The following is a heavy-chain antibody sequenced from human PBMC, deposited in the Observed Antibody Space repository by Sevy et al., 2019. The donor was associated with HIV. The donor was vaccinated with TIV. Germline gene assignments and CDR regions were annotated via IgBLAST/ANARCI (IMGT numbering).Heavy chain of an antibody. CDR1: GFTFSSYG. CDR3: AKDYGAFDY. D-gene: IGHD1-26*01. J-gene: IGHJ4*02. Sequence: GVSLRLSCAASGFTFSSYGMHWVRQAPGKGLEWVAVISYDGSNKYYADSVKGRFTISRDNSKNTLYLQMNSLRAEDTAVYYCAKDYGAFDYWGQGTLVTVSS. V-gene: IGHV3-30*18. CDR2: ISYDGSNK.